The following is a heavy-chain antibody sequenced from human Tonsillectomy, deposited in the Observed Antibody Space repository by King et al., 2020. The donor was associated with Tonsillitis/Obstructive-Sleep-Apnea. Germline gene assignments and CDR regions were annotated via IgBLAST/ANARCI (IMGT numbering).Heavy chain of an antibody. CDR3: TRSPLLDFSRFDP. CDR2: IYYSGNT. CDR1: GGSLRPYY. V-gene: IGHV4-59*01. J-gene: IGHJ5*02. Sequence: VQLQESGPGLVKPSETLSLTCNLSGGSLRPYYWSWIRQPPGKGLEWIGYIYYSGNTNYNPSLKSRVTMSVDTSKNQFSLILSSETAADTAVYYCTRSPLLDFSRFDPWGQGTLVIVSS.